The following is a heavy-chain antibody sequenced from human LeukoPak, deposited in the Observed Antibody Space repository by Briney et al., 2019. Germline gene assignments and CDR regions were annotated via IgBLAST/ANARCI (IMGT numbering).Heavy chain of an antibody. Sequence: ASVKVSCKASGGTFSSYAISWVRQAPGQGLEWMGWMNPNSGNTGYAQKFQGRVTMTRNTSISTAYMELSSLRSEDTAVYYCARVRPIVGATLFDYWGQGTLVTVSS. CDR1: GGTFSSYA. V-gene: IGHV1-8*02. D-gene: IGHD1-26*01. CDR2: MNPNSGNT. CDR3: ARVRPIVGATLFDY. J-gene: IGHJ4*02.